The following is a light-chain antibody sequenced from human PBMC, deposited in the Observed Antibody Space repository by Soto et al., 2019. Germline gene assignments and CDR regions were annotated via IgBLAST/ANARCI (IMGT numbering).Light chain of an antibody. CDR1: SSDVGSHNL. V-gene: IGLV2-23*01. CDR3: CSYAADRIYV. Sequence: QSALTQPASVSGSPGQSITISCTGTSSDVGSHNLVSWYQQHPGKGPKLMIYEGSKRPSGVSNRFSGSKSGNTASLTISDLQAEDEADYYCCSYAADRIYVFGIGTKVTVL. CDR2: EGS. J-gene: IGLJ1*01.